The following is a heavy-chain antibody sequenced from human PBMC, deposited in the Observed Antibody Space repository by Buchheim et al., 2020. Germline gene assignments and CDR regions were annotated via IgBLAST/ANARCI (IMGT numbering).Heavy chain of an antibody. V-gene: IGHV4-34*01. CDR3: ARGRRNYYGSGNYYQILNWFDP. Sequence: QVQLQQWGAGLLKPSETLSLSCAVYGGSFSGYYWSWVRQPPGKGLEWIGEINHSGSTNYNPSLKSRFTISVDTSKNHISLKLSSVTAADTAVYYCARGRRNYYGSGNYYQILNWFDPWGQGTL. J-gene: IGHJ5*02. CDR2: INHSGST. D-gene: IGHD3-10*01. CDR1: GGSFSGYY.